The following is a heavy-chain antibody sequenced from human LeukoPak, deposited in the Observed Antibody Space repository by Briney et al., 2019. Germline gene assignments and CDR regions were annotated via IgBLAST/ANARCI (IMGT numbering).Heavy chain of an antibody. CDR2: IYPGDSDT. CDR1: GYIFTSYW. J-gene: IGHJ3*02. D-gene: IGHD3-22*01. Sequence: GESLKISCKGSGYIFTSYWIGWVRQMPGKGLEWMGIIYPGDSDTRYSPSFQGQVTISADKSISTAYLQWSSLKASDTAMFYCAGLRGRITMIVVGIPHDAFDIWGQGTMVTVSS. V-gene: IGHV5-51*01. CDR3: AGLRGRITMIVVGIPHDAFDI.